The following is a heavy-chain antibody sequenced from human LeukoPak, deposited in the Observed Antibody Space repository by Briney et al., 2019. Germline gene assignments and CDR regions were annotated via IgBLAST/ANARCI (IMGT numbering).Heavy chain of an antibody. CDR1: GYTFTGYY. CDR2: INPNSGGT. V-gene: IGHV1-2*02. CDR3: ARGSGGGSYYGYYYYYMDV. D-gene: IGHD1-26*01. J-gene: IGHJ6*03. Sequence: ASVKVYCKASGYTFTGYYMHWVRQAPGQGLEWMGWINPNSGGTNYAQKFQGRVTMTRDTSISTAYMELSRLRSDDTAVYYCARGSGGGSYYGYYYYYMDVWGKGTTVTVSS.